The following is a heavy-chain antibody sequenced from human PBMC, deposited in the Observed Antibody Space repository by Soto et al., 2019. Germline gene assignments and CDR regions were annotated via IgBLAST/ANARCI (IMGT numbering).Heavy chain of an antibody. Sequence: SETLSLSCTVSGGSISSSSYYWGWIRQPPGKGLEWIGSIYYSGSNYYNPSRKSRVTMSVDTSKNQFSLKVNSVTAADTAVYYFARESYYGSGATVVAYWGQGTLVPVSS. CDR3: ARESYYGSGATVVAY. V-gene: IGHV4-39*07. D-gene: IGHD3-10*01. CDR2: IYYSGSN. CDR1: GGSISSSSYY. J-gene: IGHJ1*01.